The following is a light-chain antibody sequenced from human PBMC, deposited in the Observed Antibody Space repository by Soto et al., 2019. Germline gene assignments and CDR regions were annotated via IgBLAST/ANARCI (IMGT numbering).Light chain of an antibody. J-gene: IGLJ1*01. Sequence: QSALTQPASVSGSPGQSITISCTGTSSDVGGYNYVSWYQQHPGKAPKRMIYDVSNRPPAVSNRFSGSKSGNTASLTISGLQAEDEADYYCSSYTSTSNYVFGTGTKVTVL. CDR2: DVS. CDR3: SSYTSTSNYV. CDR1: SSDVGGYNY. V-gene: IGLV2-14*01.